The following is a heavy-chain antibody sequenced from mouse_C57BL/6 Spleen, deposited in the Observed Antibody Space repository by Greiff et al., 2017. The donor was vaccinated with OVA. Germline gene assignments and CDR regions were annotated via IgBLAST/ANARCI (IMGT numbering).Heavy chain of an antibody. CDR2: IHPNSGST. CDR1: GYTFTSYW. V-gene: IGHV1-64*01. D-gene: IGHD4-1*01. Sequence: QVQLQQPGAELVKPGASVKLSCKASGYTFTSYWMHWVKQRPGQGLEWIGMIHPNSGSTNYNEKFKSKATLTVDKSSSTAYMQLSSLTSEDSAVYDCARSELGLGTWFAYWGQGTLVTVSA. J-gene: IGHJ3*01. CDR3: ARSELGLGTWFAY.